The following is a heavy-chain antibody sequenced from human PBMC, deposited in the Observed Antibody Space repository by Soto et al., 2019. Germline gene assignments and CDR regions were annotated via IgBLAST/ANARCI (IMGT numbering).Heavy chain of an antibody. J-gene: IGHJ4*02. Sequence: PGGSLRLSCVASRFTFSSYAMHWVRQAPGRGLEWVSSISSSSIYMYYADSVKGRFTIPRDNAKNSLYLQMNNLRAEDTAVYYCARAEGFGDSSGYPVVSGYFDNWGQGTQVTVSS. CDR1: RFTFSSYA. CDR3: ARAEGFGDSSGYPVVSGYFDN. D-gene: IGHD3-22*01. V-gene: IGHV3-21*01. CDR2: ISSSSIYM.